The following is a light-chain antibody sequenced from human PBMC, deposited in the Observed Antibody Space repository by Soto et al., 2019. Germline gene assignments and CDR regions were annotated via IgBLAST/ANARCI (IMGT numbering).Light chain of an antibody. CDR1: QSVSSSY. J-gene: IGKJ1*01. CDR3: QHYGSSQK. V-gene: IGKV3-20*01. Sequence: EIVLTQSPGTLSLSPGERATLSCRASQSVSSSYLAWYQQKPGQAPRLLIYGASRRATGIPCRFRGGGSGTDFTLAISRLEPEDFAVYYCQHYGSSQKFGQGTKVEIK. CDR2: GAS.